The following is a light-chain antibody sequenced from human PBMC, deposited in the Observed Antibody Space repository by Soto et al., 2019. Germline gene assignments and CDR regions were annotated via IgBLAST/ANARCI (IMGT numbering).Light chain of an antibody. CDR3: CSYAGSSTFV. Sequence: QSVLTQPPSASGSPGQSVTISCTGSSSDVGGYEYVSWYQQHPGKAPKLIIYEVIKRPSGVPDRFSGSKSGNTASLTISGLQAEDEADYYCCSYAGSSTFVFGTGTKLTVL. CDR2: EVI. V-gene: IGLV2-8*01. CDR1: SSDVGGYEY. J-gene: IGLJ1*01.